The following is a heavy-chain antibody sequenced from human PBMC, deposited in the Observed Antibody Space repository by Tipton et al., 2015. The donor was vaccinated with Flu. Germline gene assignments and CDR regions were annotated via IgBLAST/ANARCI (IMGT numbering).Heavy chain of an antibody. D-gene: IGHD6-19*01. V-gene: IGHV4-38-2*01. CDR1: GYSISSGYY. CDR2: IFHIGSS. CDR3: ARGSGHANAYVDY. Sequence: TLSLTCAVSGYSISSGYYWGWIRQPPGKGLEWIGSIFHIGSSYYNPSLQSRVTISVDTYKNQFSLKLTSVTAGDTAVYYCARGSGHANAYVDYWGRGTLVTVSS. J-gene: IGHJ4*02.